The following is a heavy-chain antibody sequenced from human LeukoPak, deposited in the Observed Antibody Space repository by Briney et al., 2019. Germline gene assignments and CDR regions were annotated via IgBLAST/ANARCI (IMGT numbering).Heavy chain of an antibody. Sequence: SETLSLTCTVSGGSISSSSYYWGWIRQPPGKGLEWIGSIYYSGSTYYNPSLKSRVTISVDTSKNQFSLKLSSVTAADTAVYYCARHFIVRYCDSSGYFNYWGQGTLVTVSS. J-gene: IGHJ4*02. D-gene: IGHD3-22*01. CDR2: IYYSGST. V-gene: IGHV4-39*01. CDR3: ARHFIVRYCDSSGYFNY. CDR1: GGSISSSSYY.